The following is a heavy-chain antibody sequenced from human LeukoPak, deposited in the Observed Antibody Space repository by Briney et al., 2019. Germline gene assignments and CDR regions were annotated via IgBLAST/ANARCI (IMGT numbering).Heavy chain of an antibody. Sequence: ASVKVSCKASGYTFTGYYMHWVRQAPGQGLEWMGWINPNSGGTNYAQKFQGRVTMTRDTSISTAYMELSRLRSDDTAVYYCARGLHYDILTVYYYCGMDVWGQGTTVTVSS. D-gene: IGHD3-9*01. CDR2: INPNSGGT. V-gene: IGHV1-2*02. CDR3: ARGLHYDILTVYYYCGMDV. J-gene: IGHJ6*02. CDR1: GYTFTGYY.